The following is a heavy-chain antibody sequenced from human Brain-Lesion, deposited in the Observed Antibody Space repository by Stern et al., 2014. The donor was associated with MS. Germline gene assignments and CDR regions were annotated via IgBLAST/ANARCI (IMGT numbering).Heavy chain of an antibody. CDR3: AGEEDIRYCSGGSCTGNWFDP. V-gene: IGHV4-39*01. CDR2: IYYSGNT. Sequence: QLVESGPGLVKPSETLSLTCTVAGGSVSSTSYAWAWIRQPPGKGLEWIGTIYYSGNTYYRPSIKSRLTISLDTSKNQFSLQMRSVTAADTAVYYCAGEEDIRYCSGGSCTGNWFDPWGQGTLVTVSS. CDR1: GGSVSSTSYA. J-gene: IGHJ5*02. D-gene: IGHD2-15*01.